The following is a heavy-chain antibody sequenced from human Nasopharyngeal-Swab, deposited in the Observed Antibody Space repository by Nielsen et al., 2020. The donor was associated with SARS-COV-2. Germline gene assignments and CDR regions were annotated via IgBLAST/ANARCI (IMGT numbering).Heavy chain of an antibody. J-gene: IGHJ4*02. Sequence: GPLRLSCTAFGGPISSYYWSWIRQPPGKGLEWIGYIYYSGSTNYNPSLKSRVTISVDTSKNQFSLKLSSVTAADTAVYYCARGFDYWGQGTLVTVSS. CDR1: GGPISSYY. V-gene: IGHV4-59*01. CDR3: ARGFDY. CDR2: IYYSGST.